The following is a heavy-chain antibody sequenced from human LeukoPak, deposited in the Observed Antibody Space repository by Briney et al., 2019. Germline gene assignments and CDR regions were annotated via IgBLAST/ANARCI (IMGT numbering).Heavy chain of an antibody. J-gene: IGHJ4*02. Sequence: PGGSLRLSCAASGFTFSSYEMNWVRQAPGKGLEWVSYISSSGSTIYYADSVKGRFTISRDNAKNSLYLQMNSLRAEDTAVYYCAGLASWRTGFDYWGQGTLVTVSS. CDR1: GFTFSSYE. CDR3: AGLASWRTGFDY. CDR2: ISSSGSTI. D-gene: IGHD1-14*01. V-gene: IGHV3-48*03.